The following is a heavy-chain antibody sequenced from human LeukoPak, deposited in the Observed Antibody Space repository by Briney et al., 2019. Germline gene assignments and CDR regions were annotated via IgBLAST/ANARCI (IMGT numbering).Heavy chain of an antibody. D-gene: IGHD5-12*01. Sequence: PGGSLRLSCAASGFTFSSYSMNWVRQAPGKGLEWVSSISSSSSYIYYADSVKGRFTISRDNAKNSLYLQMNSLRAEDTAVYYCAREDIVATIEGDYYYGMDVWGQGTTVTVSS. V-gene: IGHV3-21*01. CDR1: GFTFSSYS. J-gene: IGHJ6*02. CDR2: ISSSSSYI. CDR3: AREDIVATIEGDYYYGMDV.